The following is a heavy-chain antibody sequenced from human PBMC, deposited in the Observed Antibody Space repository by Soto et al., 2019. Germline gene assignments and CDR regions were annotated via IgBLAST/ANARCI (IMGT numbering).Heavy chain of an antibody. CDR2: IYYSGST. CDR3: ARDLVRQQLSAFDI. J-gene: IGHJ3*02. D-gene: IGHD6-13*01. V-gene: IGHV4-59*01. Sequence: PSETLSLTCTVSGGSISSYYWSWIRQPPGKGLEWIGYIYYSGSTNYNPSLKSRVTISVDTSKNQFSLKLSSVTAADTAVYYCARDLVRQQLSAFDIWGQGTMVTVSS. CDR1: GGSISSYY.